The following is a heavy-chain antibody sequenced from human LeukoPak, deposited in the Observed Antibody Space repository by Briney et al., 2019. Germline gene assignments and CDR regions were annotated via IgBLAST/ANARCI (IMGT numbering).Heavy chain of an antibody. V-gene: IGHV3-30*03. J-gene: IGHJ3*02. D-gene: IGHD1-26*01. CDR1: GFTFSSYG. Sequence: GGSLRLSCAASGFTFSSYGIHWVRQAPGKGLEWVAVISYDGSNKYYADSVKGRFTISRDNSKNTLYLQMNTLRAEDTAVYYCARLGSNGNDAFDIWGQGTMVTVSS. CDR3: ARLGSNGNDAFDI. CDR2: ISYDGSNK.